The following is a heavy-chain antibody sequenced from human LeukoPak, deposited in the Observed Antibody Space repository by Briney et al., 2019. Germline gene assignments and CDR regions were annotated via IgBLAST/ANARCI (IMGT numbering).Heavy chain of an antibody. V-gene: IGHV3-23*01. CDR3: ARVQSYDYVWGSYLNWFDP. J-gene: IGHJ5*02. D-gene: IGHD3-16*02. Sequence: GGSLRLSCAASGFTFSSYAMSWVRQAPGKGLEWVSAISGSGGSTYYADSVKGRFTISRDNSKNTLYLQMNSLRAEDTAVYYCARVQSYDYVWGSYLNWFDPWGQGTLVTVSS. CDR2: ISGSGGST. CDR1: GFTFSSYA.